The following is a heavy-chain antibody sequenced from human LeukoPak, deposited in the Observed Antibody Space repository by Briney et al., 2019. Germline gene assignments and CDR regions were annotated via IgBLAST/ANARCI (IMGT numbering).Heavy chain of an antibody. D-gene: IGHD5-18*01. J-gene: IGHJ4*02. Sequence: PGGSLRLSCAASGFTFSDYYMSWIRQAPGKGLEWVSYISSSGSTIYYADSVKGRFTISRDNSKNTLHLQMDSLRVEDTAMYFCARDFQRYSYGPVDYWGQGTLVTVSS. CDR2: ISSSGSTI. CDR3: ARDFQRYSYGPVDY. CDR1: GFTFSDYY. V-gene: IGHV3-11*04.